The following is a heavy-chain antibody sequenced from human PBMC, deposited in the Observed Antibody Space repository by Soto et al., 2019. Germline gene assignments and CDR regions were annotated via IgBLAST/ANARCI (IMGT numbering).Heavy chain of an antibody. V-gene: IGHV3-15*01. D-gene: IGHD3-16*01. J-gene: IGHJ5*01. Sequence: EVQLVESGGGLVKPGGSLRLSCAASGFTFSNAWMNWVLQAPGKRLELVARIKSKTDGGTTDYAATVKGRFTISRDDLRATVSLQLNSLNTGDTAVYYCTTMGQVSWAEGPLFNVAS. CDR2: IKSKTDGGTT. CDR1: GFTFSNAW. CDR3: TTMGQVS.